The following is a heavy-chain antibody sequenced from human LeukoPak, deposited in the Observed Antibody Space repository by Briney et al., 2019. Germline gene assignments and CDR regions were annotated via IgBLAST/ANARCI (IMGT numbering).Heavy chain of an antibody. CDR1: GFSLSTSGVG. CDR3: AHGGGRQWGYYYQVFDY. V-gene: IGHV2-5*02. D-gene: IGHD3-22*01. Sequence: ESGPTLVNPTQTLTQTCTFSGFSLSTSGVGVGWIRQPPGKALEWLALIYWDDDKRYSPSLKSRLTITKDTSKNQVVLTMTNMDPVDTATYYCAHGGGRQWGYYYQVFDYWGQGTLVTVSS. CDR2: IYWDDDK. J-gene: IGHJ4*02.